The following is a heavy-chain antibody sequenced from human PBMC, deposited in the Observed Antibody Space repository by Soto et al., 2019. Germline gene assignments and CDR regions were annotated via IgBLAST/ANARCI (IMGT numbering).Heavy chain of an antibody. CDR1: GGSISSSSYY. V-gene: IGHV4-39*01. CDR2: IYYSGST. J-gene: IGHJ4*02. D-gene: IGHD3-16*02. CDR3: AALHLGELSLVPY. Sequence: SETLSLTCTVSGGSISSSSYYWGWIRQPPGKGLEWIGSIYYSGSTYYNPSLKSRVTISVDTSKNQFSLKLSSVTAADTAVYYCAALHLGELSLVPYWGQGTLVTVSS.